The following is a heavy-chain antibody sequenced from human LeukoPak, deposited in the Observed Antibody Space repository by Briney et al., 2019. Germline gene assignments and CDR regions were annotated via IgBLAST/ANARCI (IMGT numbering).Heavy chain of an antibody. CDR1: GFTFSNYA. Sequence: GGSLRLSCAASGFTFSNYAMSWVRQAPGKGLEWVANIKQDGSEKYYVDSVKGRFTISRDNAKNSLYLQMNSLRAEDTAVYYCARDNDYDLDYWGQGTLVTVSS. D-gene: IGHD4-17*01. V-gene: IGHV3-7*04. J-gene: IGHJ4*02. CDR2: IKQDGSEK. CDR3: ARDNDYDLDY.